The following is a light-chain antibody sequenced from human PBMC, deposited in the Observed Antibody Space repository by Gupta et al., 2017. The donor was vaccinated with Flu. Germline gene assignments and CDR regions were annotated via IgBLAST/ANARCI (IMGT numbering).Light chain of an antibody. CDR1: SSNIGSNY. Sequence: QSVLTKPPSASGTPGQRVSISCSGSSSNIGSNYVYWYQQLPGTAPKLIIYRNNDRPSGAPDRLSGSKSGTSASLAISGLRAEDEADYYCAAWDDSRSGWVFGGGTKLTVL. V-gene: IGLV1-47*01. J-gene: IGLJ3*02. CDR2: RNN. CDR3: AAWDDSRSGWV.